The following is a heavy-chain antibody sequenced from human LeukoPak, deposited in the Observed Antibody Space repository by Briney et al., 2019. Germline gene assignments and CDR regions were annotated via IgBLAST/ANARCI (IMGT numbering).Heavy chain of an antibody. CDR1: GYTFTSYG. V-gene: IGHV1-18*01. CDR2: ISAYNGNT. Sequence: ASVKVSCKASGYTFTSYGISWVRQAPGQGLEWMGWISAYNGNTNYAQKLQGRVTMTTDTSTSTAYMELRSLRSDDTAVYYCARDLGKGDIVVVVAANIFLPGYWGQGPLVTVSS. CDR3: ARDLGKGDIVVVVAANIFLPGY. D-gene: IGHD2-15*01. J-gene: IGHJ4*02.